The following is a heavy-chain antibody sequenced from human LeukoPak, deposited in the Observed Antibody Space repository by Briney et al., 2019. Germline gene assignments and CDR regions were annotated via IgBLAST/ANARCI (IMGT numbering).Heavy chain of an antibody. CDR2: ISGSGGST. CDR1: GFTFSSYA. D-gene: IGHD5-24*01. Sequence: PGGSLRLSCAASGFTFSSYAMSWVRQAPGKGLEWVSAISGSGGSTYYADSVKGRFTISRDNSKNTLYLQMNSLRAEDTAVYYCASSILGRDGYNSDDVLGAFDIWGQGTMVTVSS. V-gene: IGHV3-23*01. J-gene: IGHJ3*02. CDR3: ASSILGRDGYNSDDVLGAFDI.